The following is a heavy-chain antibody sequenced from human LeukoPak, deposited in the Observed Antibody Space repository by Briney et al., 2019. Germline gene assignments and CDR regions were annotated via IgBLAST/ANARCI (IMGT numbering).Heavy chain of an antibody. CDR1: GFTVSSNY. Sequence: GGSLRLSCAASGFTVSSNYMSWVRQAPGKGLEWVSIIYSGGATFYADSVKGRFTISRDNSKNTLYLQMNSLRAEDTAEYYCAREGGSYYGTKAFDIWGQGTMVTVSS. D-gene: IGHD1-26*01. J-gene: IGHJ3*02. V-gene: IGHV3-66*02. CDR3: AREGGSYYGTKAFDI. CDR2: IYSGGAT.